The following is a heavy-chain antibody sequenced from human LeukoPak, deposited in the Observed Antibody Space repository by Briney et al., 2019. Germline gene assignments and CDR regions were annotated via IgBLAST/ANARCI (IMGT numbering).Heavy chain of an antibody. CDR2: IYYSGST. J-gene: IGHJ4*02. CDR1: GGSISSNSYY. Sequence: PSETRPLTCTVSGGSISSNSYYWGWIRQPPGKGLEWIGSIYYSGSTYYNPSLKSRVTISVDTSKNQFSLKLSSVTAADTAVYYCARDRAEAAAGTYDYWGQGTLVTVSS. D-gene: IGHD6-13*01. V-gene: IGHV4-39*07. CDR3: ARDRAEAAAGTYDY.